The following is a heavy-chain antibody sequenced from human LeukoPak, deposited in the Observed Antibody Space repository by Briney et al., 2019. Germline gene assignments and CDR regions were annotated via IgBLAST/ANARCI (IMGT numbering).Heavy chain of an antibody. J-gene: IGHJ5*02. V-gene: IGHV3-30*02. CDR2: IESDESIR. D-gene: IGHD1-26*01. Sequence: GGPLRLSCAVSGLTFRRYGMHWVRQTPGKGLEWVAFIESDESIRQYADLVKGRFTISRDNSKNMLYLQMNSLTTEDTAMYYCTKNAGRREGWFDPWGQGTLVTVSS. CDR1: GLTFRRYG. CDR3: TKNAGRREGWFDP.